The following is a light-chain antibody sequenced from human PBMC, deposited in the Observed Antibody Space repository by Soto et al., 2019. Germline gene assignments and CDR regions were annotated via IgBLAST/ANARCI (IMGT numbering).Light chain of an antibody. J-gene: IGKJ1*01. CDR2: HAS. Sequence: DIQMTQSPSTLSASIGDRVTISCRASQNIGRWLAWYQQKPGTAPNLLIYHASNLRGGVPSRFSGGGSGTDFTLTISRLEPEDFAVYYCQQYGSSGTFGQGTKVDIK. V-gene: IGKV1-5*01. CDR3: QQYGSSGT. CDR1: QNIGRW.